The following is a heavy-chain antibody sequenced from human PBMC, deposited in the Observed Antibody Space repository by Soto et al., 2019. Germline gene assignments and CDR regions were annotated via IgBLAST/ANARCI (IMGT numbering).Heavy chain of an antibody. D-gene: IGHD3-10*01. CDR1: GYSISSGYY. Sequence: SETLSLTCAVSGYSISSGYYWGWIRQPPGXGLEWIGSIYHSGSTYYNPSLKSRVTISVDTSKNQFSLKLSSVTAADTAVYYCARGLWYYYGSGSPSPFDYWGQGTLVTAPQ. V-gene: IGHV4-38-2*01. CDR3: ARGLWYYYGSGSPSPFDY. CDR2: IYHSGST. J-gene: IGHJ4*02.